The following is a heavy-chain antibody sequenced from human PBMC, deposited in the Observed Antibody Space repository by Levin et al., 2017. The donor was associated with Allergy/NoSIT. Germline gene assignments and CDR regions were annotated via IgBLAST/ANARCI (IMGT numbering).Heavy chain of an antibody. CDR3: AKDRIAAAGRGSDY. Sequence: GESLKISCAASGFIFTNYAMSWVRQAPGKGLEWVSTIYGSGASTHYADSVKGRFTISRDNSKNTLYLQMNSLRAEDTAIYYCAKDRIAAAGRGSDYWGQGTLVTVSS. CDR1: GFIFTNYA. J-gene: IGHJ4*02. V-gene: IGHV3-23*01. D-gene: IGHD6-13*01. CDR2: IYGSGAST.